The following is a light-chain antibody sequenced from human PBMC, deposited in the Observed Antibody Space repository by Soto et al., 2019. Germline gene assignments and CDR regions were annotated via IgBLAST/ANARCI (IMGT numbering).Light chain of an antibody. V-gene: IGKV1-27*01. Sequence: DIQMTQSPPSLSASVGDTVTISCRASQDIDTHLAWYQQKPGKIPELLIYASSTLQSGVPSRVSGSGSGTEFTLTISSLQPEDVATYXXXKYDSVPLTFGPGTKVDI. CDR3: XKYDSVPLT. CDR2: ASS. J-gene: IGKJ3*01. CDR1: QDIDTH.